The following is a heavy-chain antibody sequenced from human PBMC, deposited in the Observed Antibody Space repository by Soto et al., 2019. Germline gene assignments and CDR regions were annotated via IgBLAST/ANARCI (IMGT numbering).Heavy chain of an antibody. CDR1: GNPFTTYG. V-gene: IGHV1-18*01. CDR3: ARDRALELGDY. Sequence: QVQLVQSGAEVKRPGPPVKVSCKPSGNPFTTYGASWWRQAPGHGLEWMGWISTYNGNTNYAQNLQGRVTMTTDTSTSTAYMELRSLRSDDTAVYYCARDRALELGDYWGQGTLVTVSS. D-gene: IGHD1-26*01. CDR2: ISTYNGNT. J-gene: IGHJ4*02.